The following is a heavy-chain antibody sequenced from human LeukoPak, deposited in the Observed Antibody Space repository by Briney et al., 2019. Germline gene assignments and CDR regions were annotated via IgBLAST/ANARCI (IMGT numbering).Heavy chain of an antibody. CDR2: ISAYNGNT. CDR1: GYTFTSYG. D-gene: IGHD5-18*01. CDR3: ARDRISVPDGYSSPTGY. V-gene: IGHV1-18*01. Sequence: GASVKVSCKASGYTFTSYGISWVRQAPGQGLEWMGWISAYNGNTNYAQKLQGRVTMTTDTSTSTAYMELRSLRSDDTAVYYCARDRISVPDGYSSPTGYWGQGTLVTVSS. J-gene: IGHJ4*02.